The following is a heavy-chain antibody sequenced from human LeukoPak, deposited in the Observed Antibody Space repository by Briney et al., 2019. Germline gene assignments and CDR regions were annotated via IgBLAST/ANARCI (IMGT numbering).Heavy chain of an antibody. V-gene: IGHV1-18*01. CDR2: ISAYNGNT. J-gene: IGHJ4*02. Sequence: ASVKVSCKASGYTFTSYGISWVRQAPGQGLEWMGWISAYNGNTNYAQKLQGKVTMTTDTSTSTAYMELRSLRSDDTAVYYCASGDILTGYGDYWGQGTLVTVSS. D-gene: IGHD3-9*01. CDR3: ASGDILTGYGDY. CDR1: GYTFTSYG.